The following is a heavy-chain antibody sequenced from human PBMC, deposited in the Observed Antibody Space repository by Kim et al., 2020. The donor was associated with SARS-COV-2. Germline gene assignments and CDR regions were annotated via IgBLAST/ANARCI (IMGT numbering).Heavy chain of an antibody. J-gene: IGHJ4*02. CDR3: ARTIAAAGQESENFDY. V-gene: IGHV4-31*03. D-gene: IGHD6-13*01. Sequence: SETLSLTCTVSGGSISSGGYYWSWIRQHPGKGLEWIGYIYYSGSTYYNPSLKSRVTISVDTSKNQFSLKLSSVTAADTAVYYCARTIAAAGQESENFDYWGQGTLVTVSS. CDR1: GGSISSGGYY. CDR2: IYYSGST.